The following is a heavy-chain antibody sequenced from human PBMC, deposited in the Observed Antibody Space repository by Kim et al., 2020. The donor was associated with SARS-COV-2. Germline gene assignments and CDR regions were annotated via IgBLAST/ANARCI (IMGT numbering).Heavy chain of an antibody. J-gene: IGHJ4*02. Sequence: GGSLRLSCEASGFSFSDHAMSWVRRAPGKGLEWVSGISGSVRDTKYADSVRGRFTISRDNSKNTLYLQMDSLRVEDTAVYYCAKDLLYVPGRVYFDSWWQGVLVTVYS. CDR1: GFSFSDHA. V-gene: IGHV3-23*01. CDR2: ISGSVRDT. CDR3: AKDLLYVPGRVYFDS. D-gene: IGHD3-10*01.